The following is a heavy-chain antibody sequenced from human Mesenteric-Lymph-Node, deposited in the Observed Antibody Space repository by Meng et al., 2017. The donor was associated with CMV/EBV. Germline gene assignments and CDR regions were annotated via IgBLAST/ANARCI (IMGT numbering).Heavy chain of an antibody. Sequence: GPVVVKSSKNTSVTCTMSGDSIYSNNAAWNWIRQSSSRGFEWVGTTYYRSESYNDYAVSVKSRISVNLDKSKNQLSLHLNFVTPEDTDVYYCAYFGDLPPLWWGQGTLVTVSS. V-gene: IGHV6-1*01. D-gene: IGHD3-16*01. CDR2: TYYRSESYN. CDR1: GDSIYSNNAA. J-gene: IGHJ4*02. CDR3: AYFGDLPPLW.